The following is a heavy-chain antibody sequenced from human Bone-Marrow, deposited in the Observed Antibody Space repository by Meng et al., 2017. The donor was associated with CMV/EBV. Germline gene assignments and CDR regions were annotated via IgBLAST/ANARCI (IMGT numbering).Heavy chain of an antibody. CDR1: GFTFSDYY. D-gene: IGHD1-1*01. CDR3: AREGETGTPFDY. J-gene: IGHJ4*02. V-gene: IGHV3-11*04. Sequence: GGSLRLSCAASGFTFSDYYMSWIRQAPGKGLEWVSHISSSGSTIYYADSVKGRFTISRDNAKNSLYLQMNSMRAEDTAVYYCAREGETGTPFDYWGQGTLVTVSS. CDR2: ISSSGSTI.